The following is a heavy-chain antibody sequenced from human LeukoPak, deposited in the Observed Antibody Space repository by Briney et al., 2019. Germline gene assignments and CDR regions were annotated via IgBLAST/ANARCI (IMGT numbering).Heavy chain of an antibody. D-gene: IGHD2-2*02. CDR1: GYAFTSYY. CDR2: INPSGGST. J-gene: IGHJ5*02. V-gene: IGHV1-46*01. Sequence: ASVKVSCKASGYAFTSYYMHWVRQAPGQGPEWMGIINPSGGSTSYAQKLQGRVTMTRDTSTSTVYMELSSLRSEDTAVYYCASSPNYCSSTSCYKGGDWFDPWGQGTLVTVSS. CDR3: ASSPNYCSSTSCYKGGDWFDP.